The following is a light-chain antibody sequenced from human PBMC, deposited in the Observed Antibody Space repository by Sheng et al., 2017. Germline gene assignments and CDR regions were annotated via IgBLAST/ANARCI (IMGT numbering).Light chain of an antibody. CDR2: DVS. Sequence: QSALTQPASVSGSPGQSITMSCSGTNRDVGYDYVSWYQQQPGKAPKLMIYDVSNRPSGVSNRFSGSKSGNTASLTISGLQAEDEADYYCSSYTSSATVVFGGGTKLTVL. CDR1: NRDVGYDY. V-gene: IGLV2-14*03. CDR3: SSYTSSATVV. J-gene: IGLJ2*01.